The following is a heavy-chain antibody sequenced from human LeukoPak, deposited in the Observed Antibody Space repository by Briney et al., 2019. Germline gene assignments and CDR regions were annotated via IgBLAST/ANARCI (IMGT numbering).Heavy chain of an antibody. Sequence: SETLSLTCSVSGGSIRRNTHYCGWIRQPPGTGLEWIGRIHYSVSTYYNPSLKSRVTIYLDTSKNQFSLKVTSVTAADTAIYYWAEHLALNYASGTGWIWGQGTLVAVSS. CDR2: IHYSVST. CDR3: AEHLALNYASGTGWI. V-gene: IGHV4-39*01. CDR1: GGSIRRNTHY. J-gene: IGHJ4*02. D-gene: IGHD3-10*01.